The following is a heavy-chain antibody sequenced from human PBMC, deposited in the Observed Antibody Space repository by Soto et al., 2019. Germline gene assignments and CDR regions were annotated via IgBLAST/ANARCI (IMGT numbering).Heavy chain of an antibody. CDR1: GYSFTSYW. Sequence: RGESLKISCKGSGYSFTSYWIGWVRQMPGKGLEWMGIIYPGDSDTRYSPSFQGQVTISADKSISTAYLQWSSLKASDTAMYYCARQGPISGYSYGPTPFDYWGQGTLVTVSS. J-gene: IGHJ4*02. CDR3: ARQGPISGYSYGPTPFDY. CDR2: IYPGDSDT. D-gene: IGHD5-18*01. V-gene: IGHV5-51*01.